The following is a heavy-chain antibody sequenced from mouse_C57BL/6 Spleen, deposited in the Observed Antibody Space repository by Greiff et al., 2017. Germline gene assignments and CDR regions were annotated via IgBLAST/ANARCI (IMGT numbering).Heavy chain of an antibody. J-gene: IGHJ1*03. CDR2: IYPGSGNT. D-gene: IGHD2-3*01. V-gene: IGHV1-76*01. CDR3: ASRGDDGYPRYFDV. CDR1: GYTFTDYY. Sequence: VQLQQSGAELVRPGASVKLSCKASGYTFTDYYINWVKQRPGQGLEWIARIYPGSGNTYYNAKFKGKATLTAEKSSSTAYMQLSSLTSEDSAVYYCASRGDDGYPRYFDVWGTGTTVTVSS.